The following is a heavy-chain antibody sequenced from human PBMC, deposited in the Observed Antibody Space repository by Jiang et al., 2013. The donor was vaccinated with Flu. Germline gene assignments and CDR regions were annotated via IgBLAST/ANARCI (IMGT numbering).Heavy chain of an antibody. CDR2: IYYNGST. CDR1: GGSISSSTYY. J-gene: IGHJ6*02. D-gene: IGHD1-20*01. CDR3: ARRGVIAGTSYYYFQMDV. Sequence: GSGLVKPSETLSLTCTVSGGSISSSTYYWGWIRQTPGKGLEWIGSIYYNGSTYYNPSLKSRVTISVDTSKNQFSLKLNSVTAADTAVYYCARRGVIAGTSYYYFQMDVWGQGTTVTVSS. V-gene: IGHV4-39*01.